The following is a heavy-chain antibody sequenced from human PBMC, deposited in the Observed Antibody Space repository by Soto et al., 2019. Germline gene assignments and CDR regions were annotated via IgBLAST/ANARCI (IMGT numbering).Heavy chain of an antibody. J-gene: IGHJ4*02. CDR3: ATDTHRLGYCSGGSCYGFDY. CDR1: AYTLTELS. D-gene: IGHD2-15*01. V-gene: IGHV1-24*01. Sequence: GASVKGSCKVSAYTLTELSMHCVRQAPGEGLELMGGFDPEDGETIYAQKFQGRVTMTEDTSTDTAYMELSSLRSEDTAVYYCATDTHRLGYCSGGSCYGFDYWGQGTLVTVSS. CDR2: FDPEDGET.